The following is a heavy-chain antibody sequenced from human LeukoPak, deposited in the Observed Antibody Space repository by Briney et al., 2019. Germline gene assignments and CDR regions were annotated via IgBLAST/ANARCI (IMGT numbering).Heavy chain of an antibody. Sequence: PGGSLRLSCAASGFTFSSYWMIWVRQAPGKGLEWVANIEQDGSQKYYVDSVKGRFTISRDNAKKSLYLQMNSLRAEDAAVFHCARGGTSVQQHLVLGYWGQGTLVTVSS. J-gene: IGHJ4*02. CDR3: ARGGTSVQQHLVLGY. D-gene: IGHD6-13*01. V-gene: IGHV3-7*01. CDR2: IEQDGSQK. CDR1: GFTFSSYW.